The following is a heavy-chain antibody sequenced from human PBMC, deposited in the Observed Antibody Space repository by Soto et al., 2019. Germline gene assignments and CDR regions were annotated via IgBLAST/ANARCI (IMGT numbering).Heavy chain of an antibody. CDR3: ARGTYHFGSGSYGNWFDP. V-gene: IGHV1-69*13. Sequence: GASVKVSCKASGGTFSSYAISWVRQAPGQGLEWMGGIIPIFGTANYAQKFQGRVTITADESTSTAYMELSSLRSEDTAVYYCARGTYHFGSGSYGNWFDPWGQGTLVTVSS. CDR1: GGTFSSYA. J-gene: IGHJ5*02. D-gene: IGHD3-10*01. CDR2: IIPIFGTA.